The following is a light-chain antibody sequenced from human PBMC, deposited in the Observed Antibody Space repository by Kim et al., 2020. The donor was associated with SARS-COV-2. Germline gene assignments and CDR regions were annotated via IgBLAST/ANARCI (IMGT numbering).Light chain of an antibody. J-gene: IGLJ3*02. CDR3: SSYTSSSTRV. CDR1: SSGVGDYNY. Sequence: GQSITSSCTGTSSGVGDYNYDPCYQQHPGKAPKLMIYDVSTRPSGVSTRFYGSKSGNTASLTISGLQAEDEADYYCSSYTSSSTRVFGGGTQLTVL. CDR2: DVS. V-gene: IGLV2-14*03.